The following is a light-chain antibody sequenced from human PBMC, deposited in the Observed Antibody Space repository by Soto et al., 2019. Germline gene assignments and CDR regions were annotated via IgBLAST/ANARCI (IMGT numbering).Light chain of an antibody. V-gene: IGLV2-8*01. Sequence: QSALTQPPSASGYPGQSVTISCTGTSRDVGGHDYVSWYQQHPGKAPKLMIYELSKRPSGVPDRFSGSKSGNTASLTVSGLQAEDEADYYCSSYVTGNSLIFGGGTKVTVL. CDR1: SRDVGGHDY. CDR3: SSYVTGNSLI. CDR2: ELS. J-gene: IGLJ2*01.